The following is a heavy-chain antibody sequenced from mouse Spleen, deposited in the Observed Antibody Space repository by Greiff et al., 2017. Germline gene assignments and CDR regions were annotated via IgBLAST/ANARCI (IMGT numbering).Heavy chain of an antibody. J-gene: IGHJ2*01. V-gene: IGHV5-9*04. CDR2: ISSGGGNT. CDR3: ARHSTSPFDY. Sequence: EVKLVESGGGLVKLGGSLKLSCAASGFTFSSYAMSWVRQTPEKRLEWVATISSGGGNTYYPDSVKGRFTISRDNAKNTLYLQMSSLKSEDTAMYYCARHSTSPFDYWGQGTTLTVSS. CDR1: GFTFSSYA.